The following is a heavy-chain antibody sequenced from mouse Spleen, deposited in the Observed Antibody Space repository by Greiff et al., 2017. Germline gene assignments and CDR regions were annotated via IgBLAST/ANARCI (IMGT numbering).Heavy chain of an antibody. CDR1: GYSITSGYY. V-gene: IGHV3-6*01. Sequence: EVKLQESGPGLVKPSQSLSLTCSVPGYSITSGYYWNWIRQFPGNKLEWMGFISYDGSNNYNPSLKNRISITRDTSKNQFSLKLNSVTTEDTATYYCAREALPWGQGTLVTVSA. J-gene: IGHJ3*01. CDR2: ISYDGSN. CDR3: AREALP. D-gene: IGHD6-1*01.